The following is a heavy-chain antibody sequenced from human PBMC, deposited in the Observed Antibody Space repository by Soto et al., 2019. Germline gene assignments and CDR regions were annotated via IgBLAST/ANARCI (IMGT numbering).Heavy chain of an antibody. CDR1: GFTFTSSA. CDR2: IVVGSGNT. D-gene: IGHD4-17*01. CDR3: AADLSFMTTVTHGAFDI. Sequence: GASVKVSCKASGFTFTSSAMQWVRQARGQRLEWIGWIVVGSGNTNYAQKFQERVTITRDMSTSTAYMELSSLRSEDTAVYYCAADLSFMTTVTHGAFDIWGQGTMVAVSS. J-gene: IGHJ3*02. V-gene: IGHV1-58*02.